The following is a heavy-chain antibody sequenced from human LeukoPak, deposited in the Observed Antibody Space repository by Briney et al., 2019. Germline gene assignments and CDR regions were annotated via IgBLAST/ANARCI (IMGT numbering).Heavy chain of an antibody. CDR3: ARDPVLNYSYGMDV. Sequence: SETLSLTCTVSGGSISSYYWSWIRQPAGKGLEWIGRIYTSGSTNYNPSLKSRVTMSVDTSKNRFSLKLSSVTAADTAVYYCARDPVLNYSYGMDVWGQGTTVTVSS. CDR2: IYTSGST. V-gene: IGHV4-4*07. CDR1: GGSISSYY. J-gene: IGHJ6*02.